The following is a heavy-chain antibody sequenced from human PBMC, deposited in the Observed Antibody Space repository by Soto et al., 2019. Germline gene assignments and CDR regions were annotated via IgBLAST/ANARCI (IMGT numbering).Heavy chain of an antibody. CDR3: APLGYCSDGTCTTFDY. V-gene: IGHV3-74*01. Sequence: PGGSLRLSCAASGFTLSSRRMHWVRQAPGKGLVWVSRIKTDGTSTYYADSVKGRFIISRDNSKNTLYLQMNSLRAEDTALYYCAPLGYCSDGTCTTFDYWGQGTLVTVSS. D-gene: IGHD2-15*01. CDR1: GFTLSSRR. CDR2: IKTDGTST. J-gene: IGHJ4*02.